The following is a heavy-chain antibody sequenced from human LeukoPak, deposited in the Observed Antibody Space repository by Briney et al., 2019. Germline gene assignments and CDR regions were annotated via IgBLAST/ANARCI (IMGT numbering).Heavy chain of an antibody. V-gene: IGHV3-53*01. CDR2: IYSGGST. J-gene: IGHJ6*02. Sequence: GGSLRLSCAASGFTFSTYTMNWVRQAPGKGLEWVSVIYSGGSTNYADSVRGRFTISRDNSKNTLYLQMNSLRAEDTAVYYCARGRYEFSAGMDVWGQGTTVTVSS. CDR1: GFTFSTYT. D-gene: IGHD5-12*01. CDR3: ARGRYEFSAGMDV.